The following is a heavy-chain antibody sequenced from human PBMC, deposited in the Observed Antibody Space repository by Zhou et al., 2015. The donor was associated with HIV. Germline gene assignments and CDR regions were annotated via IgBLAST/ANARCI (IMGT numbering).Heavy chain of an antibody. Sequence: QVQLVQSGAEVKKPGASVKVSCKASGYTFTSYYLHWVRQAPGQGLEWMGLINPSGGSTNYAQKFQGRVTITADESTSTAYMELSSLRSEDTAVYYCARDAGPFTMVRGSHLDYWGQGTLVTVSS. CDR1: GYTFTSYY. CDR2: INPSGGST. J-gene: IGHJ4*02. CDR3: ARDAGPFTMVRGSHLDY. D-gene: IGHD3-10*01. V-gene: IGHV1-46*01.